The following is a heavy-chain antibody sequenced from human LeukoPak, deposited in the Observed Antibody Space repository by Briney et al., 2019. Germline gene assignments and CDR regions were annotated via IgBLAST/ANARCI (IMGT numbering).Heavy chain of an antibody. V-gene: IGHV3-21*01. CDR3: ARDVSGDGYNKFDY. Sequence: PGGSLRLSCAPSGFTFNNYIMNWVRQAPGKGLELVSSISTGSRHIYYAASVKGRFTISRDDAKKLVYLQMNSLRAEDTAVYYCARDVSGDGYNKFDYWGQGTLVTVSP. D-gene: IGHD5-24*01. CDR1: GFTFNNYI. CDR2: ISTGSRHI. J-gene: IGHJ4*02.